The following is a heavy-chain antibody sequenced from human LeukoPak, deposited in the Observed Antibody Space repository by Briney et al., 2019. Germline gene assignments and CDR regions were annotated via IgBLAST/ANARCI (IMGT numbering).Heavy chain of an antibody. CDR3: VRSRGDLDY. Sequence: SQTLSLTCAISGDSVSSNSAAWNWIRQSPARGLEWLGRTCYRSKWHNDYAPSVKSRITINPDTSKNQFSLQVNSMTPEDTAVYYCVRSRGDLDYWGQGTLVTVSS. D-gene: IGHD3-10*01. J-gene: IGHJ4*02. CDR2: TCYRSKWHN. V-gene: IGHV6-1*01. CDR1: GDSVSSNSAA.